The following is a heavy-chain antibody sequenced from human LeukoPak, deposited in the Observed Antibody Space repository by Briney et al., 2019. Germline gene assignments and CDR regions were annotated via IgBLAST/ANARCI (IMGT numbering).Heavy chain of an antibody. CDR3: ARGYYDSRGYSNAFDI. Sequence: SETLSLPCTVSGPYISSSYWSWIGQPPGGGLEGIGYVYYSGNTNYNPSLKSRVTLPVDMSKNQFSLKLNSVTAADTAIYYCARGYYDSRGYSNAFDIWGQGTMVTVSS. J-gene: IGHJ3*02. CDR1: GPYISSSY. V-gene: IGHV4-59*01. D-gene: IGHD3-22*01. CDR2: VYYSGNT.